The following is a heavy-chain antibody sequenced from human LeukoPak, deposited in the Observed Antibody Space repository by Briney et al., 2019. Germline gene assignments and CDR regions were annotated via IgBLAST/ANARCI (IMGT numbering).Heavy chain of an antibody. V-gene: IGHV3-33*01. D-gene: IGHD3-10*01. CDR1: GFTFSSYG. CDR3: ARTLSAAVYYYGMDV. Sequence: GGSLRLSCAPSGFTFSSYGMHWVRQAPGKGLEWVAVIWYDGSNKYYAASVKGRFTISRDNSKNTLYLQMNSLRAEDTAVYYCARTLSAAVYYYGMDVWGQGTTVTVSS. CDR2: IWYDGSNK. J-gene: IGHJ6*02.